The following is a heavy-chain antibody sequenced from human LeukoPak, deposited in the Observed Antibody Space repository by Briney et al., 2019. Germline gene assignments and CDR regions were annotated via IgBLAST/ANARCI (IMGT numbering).Heavy chain of an antibody. CDR1: GFTFSDSA. CDR2: ILYDGSNK. J-gene: IGHJ4*02. V-gene: IGHV3-30-3*01. Sequence: GGSLRLSCAASGFTFSDSAIAWVRQAPGKGLECLAFILYDGSNKYYADSVEGRFTISRDNSKNTLYLQMNRLRAEETAVYCCARLYDSGDWGQGTLVTVSS. D-gene: IGHD3-22*01. CDR3: ARLYDSGD.